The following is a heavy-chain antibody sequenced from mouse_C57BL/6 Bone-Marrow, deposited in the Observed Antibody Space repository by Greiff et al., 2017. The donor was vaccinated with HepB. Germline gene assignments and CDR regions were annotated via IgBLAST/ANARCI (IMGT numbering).Heavy chain of an antibody. J-gene: IGHJ3*01. D-gene: IGHD3-3*01. Sequence: QVQLQQSGAELARPGASVKLSCKASGYTFTSYGISWVKQRTGQGLEWIGEIYPRSGNTYYNEKFKGKATLTADKSSSTAYMELRSLTYEDSAVYFCARGTRFAYWGQGTLVTVSA. CDR2: IYPRSGNT. CDR1: GYTFTSYG. V-gene: IGHV1-81*01. CDR3: ARGTRFAY.